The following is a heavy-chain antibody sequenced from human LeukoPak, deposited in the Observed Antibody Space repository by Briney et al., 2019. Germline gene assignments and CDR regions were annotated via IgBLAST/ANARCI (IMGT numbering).Heavy chain of an antibody. D-gene: IGHD2-21*02. V-gene: IGHV4-31*03. J-gene: IGHJ3*02. CDR2: IYYSGST. CDR1: GGSISSGGYY. CDR3: ARAPLAYCGGDCYSGAFDI. Sequence: ASQTLSLTCTVSGGSISSGGYYWRWIRQHPGKGLEWIGYIYYSGSTYYNPSLKSRVTISVDTSKNQFSLKLSSVTAADTAVYYCARAPLAYCGGDCYSGAFDIWGQGTMVTVSS.